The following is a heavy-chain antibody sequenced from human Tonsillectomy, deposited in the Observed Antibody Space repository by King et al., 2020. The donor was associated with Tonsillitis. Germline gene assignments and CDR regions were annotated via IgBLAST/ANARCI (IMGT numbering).Heavy chain of an antibody. CDR3: ARRGINIEFDY. CDR1: GDSIRRSMTY. CDR2: IYYEGGT. V-gene: IGHV4-39*07. D-gene: IGHD2/OR15-2a*01. Sequence: QLQESGPGLVKPSETLSLTCTVSGDSIRRSMTYWGWIRQPPGKGLEWIGTIYYEGGTYYNPSRKSRVSISRDTSKNQFSLRLTSVTAAETAVYYCARRGINIEFDYWGQGTLVTVSS. J-gene: IGHJ4*02.